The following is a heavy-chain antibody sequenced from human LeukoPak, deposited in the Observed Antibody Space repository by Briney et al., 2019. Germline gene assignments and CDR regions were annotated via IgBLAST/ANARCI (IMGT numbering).Heavy chain of an antibody. CDR3: ARGYYYMDV. J-gene: IGHJ6*03. Sequence: GGSLRLSCVVSGISLSNYAMTWVRQAPGKGLEWVSYISERGGSTTYADSVKGRFTISRDTSLNTLYLQMNNLRAEDTAVYFCARGYYYMDVWGKGTTVTVSS. V-gene: IGHV3-23*01. CDR1: GISLSNYA. CDR2: ISERGGST.